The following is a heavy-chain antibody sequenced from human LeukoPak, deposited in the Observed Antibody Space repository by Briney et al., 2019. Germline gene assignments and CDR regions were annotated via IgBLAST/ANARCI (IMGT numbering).Heavy chain of an antibody. CDR3: ASPKWELRGFDP. CDR2: IYYSGST. J-gene: IGHJ5*02. D-gene: IGHD1-26*01. Sequence: PSETLSLTCTVSGGSISSSSYYWGWIRQPPGKGLEWIGSIYYSGSTYYNPPLKSRVTISVDTSKNQFSLKLSSVTAADTAVYYCASPKWELRGFDPWGQGTLVTVSS. CDR1: GGSISSSSYY. V-gene: IGHV4-39*01.